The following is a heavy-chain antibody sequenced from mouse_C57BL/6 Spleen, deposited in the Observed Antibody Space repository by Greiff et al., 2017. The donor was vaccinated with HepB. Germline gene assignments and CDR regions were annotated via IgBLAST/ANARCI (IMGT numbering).Heavy chain of an antibody. V-gene: IGHV1-82*01. CDR3: ATTVVDRDFDY. CDR1: GYAFSSSW. CDR2: IYPGDGDT. D-gene: IGHD1-1*01. Sequence: QVQLQQSGPELVKPGASVKISCKASGYAFSSSWMNWVKQRPGKGLEWIGRIYPGDGDTNYNGKFKGKATLTADKSSSTAYMQLSSLTSEDSAVYFCATTVVDRDFDYWGQGTTLTVSS. J-gene: IGHJ2*01.